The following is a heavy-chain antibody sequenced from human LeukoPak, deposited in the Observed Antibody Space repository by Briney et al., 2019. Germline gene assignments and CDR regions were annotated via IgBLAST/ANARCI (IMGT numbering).Heavy chain of an antibody. D-gene: IGHD4-17*01. V-gene: IGHV4-39*07. Sequence: PSETLSLTCTVSGGSINSTSNYWGWIRQPPGKGLEWIGSIYYSGSTSYHPSLKSRVTISVDTSKNQFSLKLSSVTAADTAVYFCAGDYGDYYFDYWGQGTLVTVSS. CDR3: AGDYGDYYFDY. CDR1: GGSINSTSNY. CDR2: IYYSGST. J-gene: IGHJ4*02.